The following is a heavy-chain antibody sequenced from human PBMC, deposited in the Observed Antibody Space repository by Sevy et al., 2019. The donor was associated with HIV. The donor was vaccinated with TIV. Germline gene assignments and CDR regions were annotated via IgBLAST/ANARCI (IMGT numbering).Heavy chain of an antibody. Sequence: SETLSLTCTCSGGSISSGDYYWSWIRQPPGKGLEWIGYIYYSGSTYYNSSLKSRVTISVDTSKNQFSLRLNSVTAADTAVYYCARVPSVDRLYYFVSWGRGTLVTVSS. V-gene: IGHV4-30-4*01. CDR2: IYYSGST. CDR3: ARVPSVDRLYYFVS. CDR1: GGSISSGDYY. D-gene: IGHD2-2*01. J-gene: IGHJ4*02.